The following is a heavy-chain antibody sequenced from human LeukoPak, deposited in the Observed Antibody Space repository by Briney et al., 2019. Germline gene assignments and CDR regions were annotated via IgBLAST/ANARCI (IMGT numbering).Heavy chain of an antibody. CDR2: ISSSGSTI. CDR1: GFTFSSYE. V-gene: IGHV3-48*03. CDR3: ARDCSGGSCYHYFDY. J-gene: IGHJ4*02. Sequence: PGGSLRLSCAASGFTFSSYEMNWVRQAPGKGLEWVSYISSSGSTIYYADSVKGRFTISRDNAKNSLYLQMNSLRAEDTAVYYCARDCSGGSCYHYFDYWGQGTLVTVSS. D-gene: IGHD2-15*01.